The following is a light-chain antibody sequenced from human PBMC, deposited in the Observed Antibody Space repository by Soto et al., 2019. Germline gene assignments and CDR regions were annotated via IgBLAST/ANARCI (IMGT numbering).Light chain of an antibody. J-gene: IGLJ2*01. CDR2: AVS. Sequence: QSALTQPASVSGSPGQSITISCTGSSSDVGGYNHVSWYQHSPGKAPKLILFAVSDRPSGVSHRFSGSKSGNTASLTISGLQAEDEAAYYCCSYTSLSTVVFGGGTKVTVL. CDR3: CSYTSLSTVV. CDR1: SSDVGGYNH. V-gene: IGLV2-14*01.